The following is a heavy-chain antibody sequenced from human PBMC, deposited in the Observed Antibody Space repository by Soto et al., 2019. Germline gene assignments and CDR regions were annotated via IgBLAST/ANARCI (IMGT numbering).Heavy chain of an antibody. V-gene: IGHV3-30*18. D-gene: IGHD3-3*01. Sequence: ESGGGVVQPGRSLRLSCAASGFTFSSYGMHWVRQAPGKGLEWVAVISYDGSNKYYADSVKGRFTISRDNSKNTLYLQMNSLRAEDTAVYYCAKGIRGYDFWSGYRYTYYYYGMDVWGQGTTVTVSS. J-gene: IGHJ6*02. CDR2: ISYDGSNK. CDR3: AKGIRGYDFWSGYRYTYYYYGMDV. CDR1: GFTFSSYG.